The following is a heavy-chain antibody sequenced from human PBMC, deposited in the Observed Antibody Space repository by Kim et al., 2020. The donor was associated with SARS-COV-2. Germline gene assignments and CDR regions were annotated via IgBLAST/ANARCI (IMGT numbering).Heavy chain of an antibody. CDR1: GYSFTTYW. V-gene: IGHV5-51*01. Sequence: GESLKISCKGSGYSFTTYWIAWVRQMPGKGLEWMGIIYPGDSDTRYSPSFQGQVTISADKSISTAYLQWSSLKASDTAMYYCARGTIWNYLLFDYWGQGSLVIVSS. CDR2: IYPGDSDT. D-gene: IGHD1-7*01. CDR3: ARGTIWNYLLFDY. J-gene: IGHJ4*02.